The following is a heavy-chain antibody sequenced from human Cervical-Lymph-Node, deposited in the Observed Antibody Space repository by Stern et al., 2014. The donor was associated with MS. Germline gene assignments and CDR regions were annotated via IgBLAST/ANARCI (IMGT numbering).Heavy chain of an antibody. V-gene: IGHV3-30*01. Sequence: VHLVESGGGVVQPGRSLRLSCAASGFTFSSYAMPLVRQAPGKGLEWLAVLSYDGSNKYYADSVKGRFTISRDNSKNTLYLQMNSLRAEDTAVYYCAREGYSYGLRGYFDYWGQGTLVTVSS. D-gene: IGHD5-18*01. CDR3: AREGYSYGLRGYFDY. J-gene: IGHJ4*02. CDR2: LSYDGSNK. CDR1: GFTFSSYA.